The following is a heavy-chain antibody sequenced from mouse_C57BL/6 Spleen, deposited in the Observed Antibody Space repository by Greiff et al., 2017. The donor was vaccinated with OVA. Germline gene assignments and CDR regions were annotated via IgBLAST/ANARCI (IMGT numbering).Heavy chain of an antibody. J-gene: IGHJ2*01. CDR3: ARSLYYGSRSFDY. CDR1: GYTFTDYN. D-gene: IGHD1-1*01. CDR2: INPNNGGT. V-gene: IGHV1-18*01. Sequence: VQLQQSGPELVKPGASVKIPCKASGYTFTDYNMDWVKQSHGKSLEWIGDINPNNGGTIYNQKFKGKATLTVDKSSSTAYMELRSLTSEDTAVYYCARSLYYGSRSFDYWGQGTTLTVSS.